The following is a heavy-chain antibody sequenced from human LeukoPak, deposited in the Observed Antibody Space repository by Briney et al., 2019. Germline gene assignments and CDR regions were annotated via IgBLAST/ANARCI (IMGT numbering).Heavy chain of an antibody. J-gene: IGHJ4*02. CDR1: GYTLTELS. Sequence: GASVKVSCKVSGYTLTELSMHWVRQAPGKGLEWMGGFDPEDGETIYAQKFQGRVTMTEDISTDTAYMELSSLRSEDTAVYYCATDREVDIVATIWKGPAQWGQGTLVTVSS. CDR2: FDPEDGET. D-gene: IGHD5-12*01. CDR3: ATDREVDIVATIWKGPAQ. V-gene: IGHV1-24*01.